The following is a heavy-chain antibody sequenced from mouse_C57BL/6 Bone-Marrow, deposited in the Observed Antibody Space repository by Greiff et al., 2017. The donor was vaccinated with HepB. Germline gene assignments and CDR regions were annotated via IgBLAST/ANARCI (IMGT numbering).Heavy chain of an antibody. J-gene: IGHJ4*01. Sequence: QVQLQQSGPGLVQPSQSLSITCTVSGFSFTSYGVHWVRQSPGKGLEWLGVIWSGGSTDYNAAFLSRLSISKDNSKSQVFFKMNSLQADDTAIYYCARNFLYYYGSSFYAMDYWGQGTSVTVSS. CDR3: ARNFLYYYGSSFYAMDY. V-gene: IGHV2-2*01. CDR1: GFSFTSYG. CDR2: IWSGGST. D-gene: IGHD1-1*01.